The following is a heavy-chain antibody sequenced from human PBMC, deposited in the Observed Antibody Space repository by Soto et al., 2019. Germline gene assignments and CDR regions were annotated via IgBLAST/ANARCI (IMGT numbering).Heavy chain of an antibody. Sequence: PSETLSLTCTVSGGSISSYYWSWIRQPPGKGLEWIGNIYYSGSTNYNPSLKSRVTISVDTSKNQFSLKLTSVTAADTAIYYCARDHYFDYWGQGTLVTVSS. J-gene: IGHJ4*02. V-gene: IGHV4-59*01. CDR1: GGSISSYY. CDR2: IYYSGST. CDR3: ARDHYFDY.